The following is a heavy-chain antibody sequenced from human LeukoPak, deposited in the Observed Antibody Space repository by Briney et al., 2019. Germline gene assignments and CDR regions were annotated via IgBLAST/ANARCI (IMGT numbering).Heavy chain of an antibody. Sequence: SETLSLTCTVSGGSISSYYWSWIRQPPGKGLEWIGYIYYSGSTNYNPSLKSRVTISVDTSKNQFSLKLSSVTAADTAVYYCARGLGGSVPAAIRRRVRYFDYWGQGTLVTVSS. V-gene: IGHV4-59*12. D-gene: IGHD2-2*02. J-gene: IGHJ4*02. CDR2: IYYSGST. CDR3: ARGLGGSVPAAIRRRVRYFDY. CDR1: GGSISSYY.